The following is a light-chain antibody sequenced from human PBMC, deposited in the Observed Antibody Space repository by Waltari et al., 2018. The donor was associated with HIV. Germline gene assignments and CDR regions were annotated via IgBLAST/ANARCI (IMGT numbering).Light chain of an antibody. Sequence: QSVLNQSPSASGTPGQRVIISCSGSSSNTGSNTVTRYQQFPGTAPKLLIYSYGQRPSGVPERFSGSKSATSASLAISGLRSEDEADYYCATWDDSLNAWVFGGGTKLTVL. CDR1: SSNTGSNT. CDR2: SYG. J-gene: IGLJ3*02. V-gene: IGLV1-44*01. CDR3: ATWDDSLNAWV.